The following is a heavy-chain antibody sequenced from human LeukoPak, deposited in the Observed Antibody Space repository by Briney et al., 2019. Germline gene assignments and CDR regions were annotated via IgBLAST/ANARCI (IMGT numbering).Heavy chain of an antibody. Sequence: SETLSLTCSVSGGSINNNDYWSWIRQPPGKGLEWLGYIYHSGMTYYNPSLKSRVTISVDRSKNQFSLKLSSVTAADTAVYYCARSGYYSDTSGYSPYYYFYMDVWGKGTTVTVSS. CDR3: ARSGYYSDTSGYSPYYYFYMDV. CDR2: IYHSGMT. CDR1: GGSINNNDY. J-gene: IGHJ6*03. V-gene: IGHV4-30-2*01. D-gene: IGHD3-22*01.